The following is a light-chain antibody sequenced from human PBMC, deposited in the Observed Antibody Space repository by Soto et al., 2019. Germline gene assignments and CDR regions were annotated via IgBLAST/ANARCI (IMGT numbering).Light chain of an antibody. CDR1: QSVSSN. J-gene: IGKJ1*01. CDR2: GAF. CDR3: QQYKNWPRT. Sequence: EIVMTQSPATLSVSPGQSATLSCRASQSVSSNLAWYQQKPGQVPRLLIYGAFTRATGVPARFSGSGSGTEFTLTIGSLQSEDFAVYYCQQYKNWPRTFVQGTKVEFK. V-gene: IGKV3-15*01.